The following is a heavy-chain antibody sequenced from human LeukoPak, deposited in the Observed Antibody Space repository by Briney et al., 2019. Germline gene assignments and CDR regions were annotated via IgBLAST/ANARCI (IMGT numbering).Heavy chain of an antibody. CDR3: ARHCCSGPAKRVFNI. V-gene: IGHV4-39*01. Sequence: SETLSLTCTVSGGSIISNDYHWGWVRQRPGKGLEWIGTISYSGNTDYNPSLRSRVTISVDTSNNQFSLRLGSVTAADTAVYHCARHCCSGPAKRVFNIWGQGTMVTVSS. CDR2: ISYSGNT. D-gene: IGHD2-15*01. CDR1: GGSIISNDYH. J-gene: IGHJ3*02.